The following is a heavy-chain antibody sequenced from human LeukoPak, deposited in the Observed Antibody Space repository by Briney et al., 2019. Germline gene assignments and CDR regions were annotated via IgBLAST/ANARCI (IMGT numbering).Heavy chain of an antibody. Sequence: ASVKVSCKASGYTFTNYGISWVRQAPGQGLEWMGWISAYNGNTNYAQKLQGRVTMTTDTSTSTAYMELSSLRSEDTAVYYCARDLAYNIVVVPAAPRGDAFDIWGQGTMVTVSS. D-gene: IGHD2-2*01. CDR3: ARDLAYNIVVVPAAPRGDAFDI. CDR2: ISAYNGNT. J-gene: IGHJ3*02. V-gene: IGHV1-18*01. CDR1: GYTFTNYG.